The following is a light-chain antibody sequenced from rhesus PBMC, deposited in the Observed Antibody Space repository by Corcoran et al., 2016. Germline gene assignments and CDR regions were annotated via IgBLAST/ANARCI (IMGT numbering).Light chain of an antibody. CDR3: LQYNSDPPT. Sequence: DIQMTQSPSSLSASVGDSITITCRASQGISSYLNWYTQKPGKAPKRLIYKTSSLESRVPSRFSGSGSGTDFTLTISSLQPEDFATYYCLQYNSDPPTFGQGTKVEIK. J-gene: IGKJ1*01. CDR1: QGISSY. V-gene: IGKV1-43*02. CDR2: KTS.